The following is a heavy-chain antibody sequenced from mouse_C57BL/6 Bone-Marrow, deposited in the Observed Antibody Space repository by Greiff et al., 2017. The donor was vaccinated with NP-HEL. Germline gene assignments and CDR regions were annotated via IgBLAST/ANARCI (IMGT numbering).Heavy chain of an antibody. Sequence: EVKLMESGGGLVKPGGSLKLSCAASGFTFSSYAMSWVRQTPEKRLEWVATISDGGSYTYYPDNVKGRFTISRDNAKNNLYLQMSHLKSEDTAMYYCAREAGIITTVVAPYAMDYWGQGTSVTVSS. CDR2: ISDGGSYT. CDR1: GFTFSSYA. V-gene: IGHV5-4*01. J-gene: IGHJ4*01. D-gene: IGHD1-1*01. CDR3: AREAGIITTVVAPYAMDY.